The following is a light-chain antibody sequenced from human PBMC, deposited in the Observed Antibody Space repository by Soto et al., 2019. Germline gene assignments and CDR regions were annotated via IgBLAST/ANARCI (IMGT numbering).Light chain of an antibody. J-gene: IGKJ1*01. Sequence: EIVMTQSPATLSVSPGERATLSCRASQSVSTNLAWYQQKPGQPPRLLIYGASSRATGIPARFSGSGSGTDFTLTISRLEPEDFAVYYCQQYGSSPTTFGQGTKVDIK. V-gene: IGKV3-20*01. CDR2: GAS. CDR1: QSVSTN. CDR3: QQYGSSPTT.